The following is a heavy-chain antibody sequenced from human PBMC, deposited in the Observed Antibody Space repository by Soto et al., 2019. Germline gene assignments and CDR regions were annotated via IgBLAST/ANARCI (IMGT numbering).Heavy chain of an antibody. D-gene: IGHD3-22*01. CDR1: GFTFSSYA. V-gene: IGHV3-23*01. CDR3: AKDKNYYDSSGTYRYYFDY. CDR2: ITGSGGST. J-gene: IGHJ4*02. Sequence: SCAASGFTFSSYAMSWVRQAPGKGLEWVSSITGSGGSTYYADSVKGRFTISRDSSKNTLYLLMNSLRAEDTAVYYCAKDKNYYDSSGTYRYYFDYWGQGTLVTVSS.